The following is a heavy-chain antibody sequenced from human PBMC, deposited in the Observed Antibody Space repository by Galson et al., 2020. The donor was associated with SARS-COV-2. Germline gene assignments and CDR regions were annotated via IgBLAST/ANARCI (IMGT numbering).Heavy chain of an antibody. CDR1: GFTFSSYA. J-gene: IGHJ4*02. Sequence: QLGESLKISCAASGFTFSSYAMHWVHQAPGKGLEWVAVISYDGSNKYYADSVKGRFTISRDNSKNTLYLQMNSLRAEDTAVYYCARMYDTMVRGVNGVDYWGQGTLVTVSS. D-gene: IGHD3-10*01. V-gene: IGHV3-30*04. CDR2: ISYDGSNK. CDR3: ARMYDTMVRGVNGVDY.